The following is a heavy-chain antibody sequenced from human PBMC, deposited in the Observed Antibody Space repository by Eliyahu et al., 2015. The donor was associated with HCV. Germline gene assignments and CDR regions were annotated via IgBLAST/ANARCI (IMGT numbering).Heavy chain of an antibody. V-gene: IGHV1-2*06. CDR3: ARGDHYSLDY. J-gene: IGHJ4*02. Sequence: QVQLVQSGAEVKKPGASVTVSCKASGYTFXGXNXHWVRQAPGQGLEWMGRIVSNSGGTNYAQKYQGRVTLTRDTAINTAYMELSGLRSDDTAVYFCARGDHYSLDYWGQGTLVTVSS. CDR2: IVSNSGGT. CDR1: GYTFXGXN. D-gene: IGHD5-18*01.